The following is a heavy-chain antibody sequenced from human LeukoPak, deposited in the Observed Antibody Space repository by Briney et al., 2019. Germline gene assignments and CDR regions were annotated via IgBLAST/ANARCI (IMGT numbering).Heavy chain of an antibody. D-gene: IGHD3-3*01. V-gene: IGHV3-7*01. CDR2: IKQDGSEK. CDR1: GFTFSSYW. CDR3: ARGPSYYDFWSGCSLDY. J-gene: IGHJ4*02. Sequence: PGGSLRLSCAASGFTFSSYWLSWVRQAPGKGLEWVANIKQDGSEKYYVDSVKGRFTISRDNAKNSLYLQMNSLRADDTAVYYCARGPSYYDFWSGCSLDYWGQGTLVTVSS.